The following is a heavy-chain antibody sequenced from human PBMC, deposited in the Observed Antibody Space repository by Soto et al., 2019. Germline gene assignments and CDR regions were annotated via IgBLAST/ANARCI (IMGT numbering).Heavy chain of an antibody. CDR3: ASDDYDSSGYYYWAFDI. J-gene: IGHJ3*02. V-gene: IGHV4-59*01. CDR1: GGSISSYY. D-gene: IGHD3-22*01. Sequence: SETLSLTCTVSGGSISSYYWSWIRQPPGKGLEWIGYSYYSGSTNYNPSLKSRVTIPVDTSKNKFSLKLSSVTAADTAVYYCASDDYDSSGYYYWAFDIWGQGTMVTVSS. CDR2: SYYSGST.